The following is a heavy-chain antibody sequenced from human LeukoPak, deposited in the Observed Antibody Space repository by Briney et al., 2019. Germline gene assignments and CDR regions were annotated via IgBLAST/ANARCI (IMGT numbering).Heavy chain of an antibody. CDR1: GGSISSYY. Sequence: SETLSLTCTVSGGSISSYYWSWIRQPPGKGLEWIGYIYYSGSTNYNPSLKSRVTMSVDTSKNQFSLKLSSVTAADTAVYYCARGGHSSGWYRSHYYYYGMDVWGQGTTVTVSS. J-gene: IGHJ6*02. D-gene: IGHD6-19*01. V-gene: IGHV4-59*08. CDR3: ARGGHSSGWYRSHYYYYGMDV. CDR2: IYYSGST.